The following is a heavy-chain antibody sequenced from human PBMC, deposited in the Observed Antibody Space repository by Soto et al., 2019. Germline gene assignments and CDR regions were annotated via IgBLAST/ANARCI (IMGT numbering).Heavy chain of an antibody. CDR3: AKSATGWFSAFDI. J-gene: IGHJ3*02. CDR2: ISGSGGTT. V-gene: IGHV3-23*01. D-gene: IGHD6-19*01. Sequence: VQLLESGGGLVQPGGSLRLSCAASGLTFSSYAMSWGRQAPGKGLEWVSAISGSGGTTYYADSVKGRFTFTRDNSKNTPYRKMNSLIAEDTAVYYCAKSATGWFSAFDIWGQGTMVTVSS. CDR1: GLTFSSYA.